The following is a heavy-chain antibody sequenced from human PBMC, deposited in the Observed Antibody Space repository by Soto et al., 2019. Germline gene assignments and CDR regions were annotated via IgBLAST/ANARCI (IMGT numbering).Heavy chain of an antibody. CDR2: SIPISGTA. J-gene: IGHJ4*02. CDR3: ATTIGSGYYFDY. Sequence: QVQLVQSGAEVKKPGSSLKVSCKASGGTFSRYSINWVRQGPGQGLEWMGGSIPISGTANYAQKFQGRVMITADESTSTAYMELSSLRSEDTSVYCCATTIGSGYYFDYWCQGTLVIVSS. CDR1: GGTFSRYS. V-gene: IGHV1-69*12. D-gene: IGHD3-3*01.